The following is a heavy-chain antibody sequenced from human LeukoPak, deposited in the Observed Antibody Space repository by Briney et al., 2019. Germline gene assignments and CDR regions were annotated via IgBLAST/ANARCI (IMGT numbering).Heavy chain of an antibody. CDR1: GYTFTDYY. Sequence: ASVKVSCKASGYTFTDYYIHWVRQAPGQGLEWMGWINPHNGGTKFAQRFQGRVTLTRDTSITTAHIEVTRLISDETATYYCARRAGGSSGSNFAFDIWGQGTMVTVSS. CDR2: INPHNGGT. J-gene: IGHJ3*02. D-gene: IGHD3-22*01. CDR3: ARRAGGSSGSNFAFDI. V-gene: IGHV1-2*02.